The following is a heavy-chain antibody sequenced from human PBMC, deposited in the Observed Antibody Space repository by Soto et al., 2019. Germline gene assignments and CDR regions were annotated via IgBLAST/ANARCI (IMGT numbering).Heavy chain of an antibody. J-gene: IGHJ3*02. CDR3: ARPYCSGGSCYWPDAFDI. CDR2: MNPNSGNT. V-gene: IGHV1-8*01. D-gene: IGHD2-15*01. Sequence: ASVKVSWKASGYTFTSYDINWVRQATGQGLEWMGWMNPNSGNTGYAQKFQGRVTMTRNTSISTAYMELSSLRSEDTAVYYCARPYCSGGSCYWPDAFDIWGQGTMVTVSS. CDR1: GYTFTSYD.